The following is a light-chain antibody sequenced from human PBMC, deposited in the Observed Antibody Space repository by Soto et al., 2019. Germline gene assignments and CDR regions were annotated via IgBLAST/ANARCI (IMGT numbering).Light chain of an antibody. CDR1: QTISSW. CDR2: KAS. CDR3: QHYNSYSEA. Sequence: EIQMTQSPSTLSGSLGDRVTITWRASQTISSWLAWYQQKPGKAPKLLIYKASTLKSGVPSRFSGSGYGTEFTLTISSLQTDDFATYYCQHYNSYSEAFGQGTKVDI. J-gene: IGKJ1*01. V-gene: IGKV1-5*03.